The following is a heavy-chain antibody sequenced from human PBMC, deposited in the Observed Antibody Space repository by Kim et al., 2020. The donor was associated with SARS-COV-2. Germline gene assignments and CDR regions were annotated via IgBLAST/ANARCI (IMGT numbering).Heavy chain of an antibody. D-gene: IGHD3-22*01. CDR1: GGSFSGYY. J-gene: IGHJ4*01. CDR3: ARATPYYYDSGGYYYSFD. CDR2: INHSGST. Sequence: SETLSLTCVVYGGSFSGYYWSWIRQPPGKGLEWIGEINHSGSTNYNPSLKSRVIISVDTSKNQFSLKLSSVTAADTAVYYCARATPYYYDSGGYYYSFD. V-gene: IGHV4-34*01.